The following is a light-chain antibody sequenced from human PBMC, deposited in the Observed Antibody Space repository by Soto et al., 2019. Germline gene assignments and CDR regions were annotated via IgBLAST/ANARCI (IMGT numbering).Light chain of an antibody. CDR1: QSVSSSY. J-gene: IGKJ1*01. Sequence: EVVLTQSPGTLYLSPGNRATLSCRASQSVSSSYLAWYQQKPGQAPRLLIYGASRRATGIPDRFSGSGSGTDFTLTISRLEPEDFAVYYCQQYVSSPWAFGQGTKVDIK. V-gene: IGKV3-20*01. CDR3: QQYVSSPWA. CDR2: GAS.